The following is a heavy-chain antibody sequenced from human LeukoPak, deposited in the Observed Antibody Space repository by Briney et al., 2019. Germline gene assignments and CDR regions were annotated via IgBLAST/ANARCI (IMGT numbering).Heavy chain of an antibody. CDR2: IYYSGST. Sequence: PSETLSLTCTVSGGSISSSSYYWGWIRQPPGKRLEWIGSIYYSGSTYYNPSLKSRVTISVDTSKNQFSLKLSSVTAADTAVYYCARDSIRSKYYYMDVWGKGTTVTVSS. CDR3: ARDSIRSKYYYMDV. D-gene: IGHD3-3*02. J-gene: IGHJ6*03. CDR1: GGSISSSSYY. V-gene: IGHV4-39*07.